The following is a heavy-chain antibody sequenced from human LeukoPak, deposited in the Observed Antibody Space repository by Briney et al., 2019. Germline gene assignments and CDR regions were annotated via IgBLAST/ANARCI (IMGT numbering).Heavy chain of an antibody. Sequence: ASVKVSYKASGYTFTSYYMHWVGQATGQGREGMGWMNPNRGNTGYAQKFQGRVTMTTNTSISTAYMALSSLRSQDTAVYYCARGYDILTGYYNVNWFDPWGQGTLVTVSS. D-gene: IGHD3-9*01. V-gene: IGHV1-8*02. CDR2: MNPNRGNT. CDR3: ARGYDILTGYYNVNWFDP. CDR1: GYTFTSYY. J-gene: IGHJ5*02.